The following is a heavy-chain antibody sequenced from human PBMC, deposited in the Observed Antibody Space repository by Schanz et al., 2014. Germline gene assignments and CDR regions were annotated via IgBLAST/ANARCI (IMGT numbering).Heavy chain of an antibody. J-gene: IGHJ4*02. V-gene: IGHV1-46*03. D-gene: IGHD6-13*01. CDR3: ARDGEAAAGCDY. CDR2: INPSGGST. Sequence: QVQLVQSGAEVKKPGASVKVSCKASGYTFTSYYMHWVRQAPGQGLEWMGIINPSGGSTSYAQKFQGRVTMTRDTSTSTVYMELSSLRSEDTDVYYCARDGEAAAGCDYWGRGTLVTGSS. CDR1: GYTFTSYY.